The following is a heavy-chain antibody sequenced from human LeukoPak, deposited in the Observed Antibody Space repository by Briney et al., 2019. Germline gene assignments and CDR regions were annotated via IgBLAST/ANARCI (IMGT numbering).Heavy chain of an antibody. Sequence: SQTLSLTCTVSGGSISSGSYYWSWIRQPAGKGLEWIGRIYTSGSTNCNPSLKSRVTISVDTSKNQFSLKLSSVTAADTAVYYCARGGNLVDYWGQGTLVTVSS. CDR2: IYTSGST. V-gene: IGHV4-61*02. CDR1: GGSISSGSYY. J-gene: IGHJ4*02. CDR3: ARGGNLVDY. D-gene: IGHD4-23*01.